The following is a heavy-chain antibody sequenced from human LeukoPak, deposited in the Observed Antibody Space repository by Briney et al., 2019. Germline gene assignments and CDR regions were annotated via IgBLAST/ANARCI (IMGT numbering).Heavy chain of an antibody. Sequence: GGSLRLSCVGSGFIFSDYFLTWIRQAPGQSLELISYIGNSGSTVKYADSVQGRFTISRDNSKNSLFLQMNSLRAEDTAVYYCTSKILDHYPVYYWGQGTLVTVSS. D-gene: IGHD1-1*01. CDR1: GFIFSDYF. J-gene: IGHJ4*02. CDR2: IGNSGSTV. V-gene: IGHV3-11*01. CDR3: TSKILDHYPVYY.